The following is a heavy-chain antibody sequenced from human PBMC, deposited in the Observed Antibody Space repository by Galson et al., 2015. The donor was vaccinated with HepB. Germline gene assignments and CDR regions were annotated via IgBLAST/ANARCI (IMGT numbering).Heavy chain of an antibody. J-gene: IGHJ5*02. Sequence: SVKVSCKASGYTFTSYDINWVRQAAGQGLEWMGWMNPNSDKTGYAQKFQDRVTMTRDTSTSTACMELSGLKSEDTAVYYCARDSGWHGTATSGFDPWGQGTLVTVSS. CDR3: ARDSGWHGTATSGFDP. CDR2: MNPNSDKT. V-gene: IGHV1-8*01. CDR1: GYTFTSYD. D-gene: IGHD6-19*01.